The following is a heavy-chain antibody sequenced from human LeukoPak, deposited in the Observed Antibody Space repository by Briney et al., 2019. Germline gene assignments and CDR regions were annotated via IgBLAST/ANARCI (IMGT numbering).Heavy chain of an antibody. Sequence: PTETLSLTCTVSGYSISSGYYWGWIRQPPGKGLEWIGSIYHSGSTYYNPSLKSRVTISVDTSKNQFSLKLSSVTAADTAVYYCARVLCKSGGSCYIPHDAFDIWGQGTMVTVSS. V-gene: IGHV4-38-2*02. D-gene: IGHD2-15*01. CDR1: GYSISSGYY. J-gene: IGHJ3*02. CDR2: IYHSGST. CDR3: ARVLCKSGGSCYIPHDAFDI.